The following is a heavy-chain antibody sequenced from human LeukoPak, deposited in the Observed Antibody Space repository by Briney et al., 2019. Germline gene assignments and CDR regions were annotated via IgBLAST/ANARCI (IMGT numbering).Heavy chain of an antibody. V-gene: IGHV3-15*01. Sequence: GGSLRLSCVASGFTFSNAWMNWVRQAPGKGLEWVGRIKSKTDGGTIDYAAPVKGRITISRDDSTNTLHLQMNSLKTEDTAVYYCTTSLAGAVTAVYPFDNWGQGTLVTVSS. CDR1: GFTFSNAW. CDR3: TTSLAGAVTAVYPFDN. CDR2: IKSKTDGGTI. D-gene: IGHD2-21*02. J-gene: IGHJ4*02.